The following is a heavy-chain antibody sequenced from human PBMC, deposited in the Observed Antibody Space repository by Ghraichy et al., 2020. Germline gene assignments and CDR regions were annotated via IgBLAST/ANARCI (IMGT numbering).Heavy chain of an antibody. V-gene: IGHV3-48*02. CDR1: GFTFGAYS. J-gene: IGHJ6*02. CDR3: ARGSRAVRFYYYDGMVV. Sequence: GGSLRLSCVGSGFTFGAYSMNWVRQSPGKRLEWVSYITSSSSFKSYADSVKGRFTISRDHAQNSLSLQMNSLTDEDTAVYYCARGSRAVRFYYYDGMVVWVRPTTVTVS. D-gene: IGHD2/OR15-2a*01. CDR2: ITSSSSFK.